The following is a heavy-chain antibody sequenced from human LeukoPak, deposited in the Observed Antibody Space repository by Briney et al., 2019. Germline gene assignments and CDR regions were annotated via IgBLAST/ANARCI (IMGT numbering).Heavy chain of an antibody. CDR2: TYYRSGWRN. CDR3: ARSIGIAVADH. Sequence: WLGRTYYRSGWRNNYAISVKSRIIINPDTSRNQFSLQLKSVTPEDTAVYYCARSIGIAVADHWGQGTLVTVSS. D-gene: IGHD6-19*01. J-gene: IGHJ4*02. V-gene: IGHV6-1*01.